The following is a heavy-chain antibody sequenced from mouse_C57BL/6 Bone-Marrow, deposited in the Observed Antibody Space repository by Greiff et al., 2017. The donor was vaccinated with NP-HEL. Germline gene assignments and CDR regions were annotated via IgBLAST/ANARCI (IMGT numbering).Heavy chain of an antibody. CDR3: VGRQLRPFDY. CDR1: GYTFTSSW. D-gene: IGHD3-2*02. Sequence: QVQLQQPGAELVKPGASVKLSCKASGYTFTSSWMHWVKQRPGQGLEWIGMIHPNSGSTNYNEKFKSKATLTVDKSSSTAYMQLSILTSEDAAVYYCVGRQLRPFDYGGQGTTLTVSS. CDR2: IHPNSGST. V-gene: IGHV1-64*01. J-gene: IGHJ2*01.